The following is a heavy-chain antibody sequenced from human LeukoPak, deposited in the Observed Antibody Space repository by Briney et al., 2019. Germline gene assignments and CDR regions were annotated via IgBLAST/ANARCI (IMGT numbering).Heavy chain of an antibody. CDR3: ARGGSYLDH. CDR1: GYTFTSYY. Sequence: ASVKVSCKASGYTFTSYYMHWVRQAPGQGLEWMGIINPSGGSTSYAQKFQGRVTMTTDTSTGTAYMELRSLRSDDTAVFYCARGGSYLDHWGQGTLVTVSS. J-gene: IGHJ4*02. V-gene: IGHV1-46*01. CDR2: INPSGGST. D-gene: IGHD1-26*01.